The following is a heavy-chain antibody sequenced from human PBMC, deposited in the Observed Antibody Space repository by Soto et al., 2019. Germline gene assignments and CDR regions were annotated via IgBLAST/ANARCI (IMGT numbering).Heavy chain of an antibody. CDR2: ISARGGTT. V-gene: IGHV3-23*01. CDR3: ATDRGFGAGHGMDV. CDR1: GFTFSNYA. Sequence: EVQLLESGGDLVQPGGSLRLSCEASGFTFSNYAMSWVRQAPGKGLEWVTGISARGGTTYYVDSVKGRFTISRDNSKIPLYLQMNSLRADDRAVYYCATDRGFGAGHGMDVWGQGTTVTVSS. J-gene: IGHJ6*02. D-gene: IGHD3-10*01.